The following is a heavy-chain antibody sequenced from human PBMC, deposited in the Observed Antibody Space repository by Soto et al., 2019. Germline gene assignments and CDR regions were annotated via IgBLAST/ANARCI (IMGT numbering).Heavy chain of an antibody. J-gene: IGHJ4*02. D-gene: IGHD3-3*01. V-gene: IGHV3-23*01. CDR2: ISGSGGST. Sequence: GWALSLSCAPTVFTFSRYAMSWVRQAAGKELEWVSAISGSGGSTYYADSVKGRFTISRDNSKNTLYLQMNSLRAEDTAVYYCAKDKRGLVFMASYYFDYWCQGTLVTVSS. CDR3: AKDKRGLVFMASYYFDY. CDR1: VFTFSRYA.